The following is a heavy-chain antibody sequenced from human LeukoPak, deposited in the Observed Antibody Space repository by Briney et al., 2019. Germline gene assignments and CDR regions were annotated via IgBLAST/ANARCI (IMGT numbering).Heavy chain of an antibody. J-gene: IGHJ4*02. V-gene: IGHV4-34*01. D-gene: IGHD6-6*01. CDR1: GGSFSGYY. Sequence: SETLSLTCAVYGGSFSGYYWSWIRQPPGKGLEWIGEINHSGSTNYNPSLKSRVTMSVDTSKNQFSLKLSSVTAADTAVYYCARDVVAARRQYYFDYWGQGTLVTVSS. CDR3: ARDVVAARRQYYFDY. CDR2: INHSGST.